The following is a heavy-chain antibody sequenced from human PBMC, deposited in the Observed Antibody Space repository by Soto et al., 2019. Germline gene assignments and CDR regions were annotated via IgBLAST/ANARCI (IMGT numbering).Heavy chain of an antibody. CDR2: INHSGST. CDR1: GGSFSGYY. J-gene: IGHJ3*02. CDR3: ARGECSSVYCFTRWALDI. Sequence: QVQLQQWGAGLLKPSETLSLTCAVSGGSFSGYYWTWIRQTPGKGLEWIGEINHSGSTNYEPSLKIRVSISADTSKKQCSLNLTSVTAADTAVYYCARGECSSVYCFTRWALDIWGQGTVVTVSS. V-gene: IGHV4-34*01. D-gene: IGHD2-2*01.